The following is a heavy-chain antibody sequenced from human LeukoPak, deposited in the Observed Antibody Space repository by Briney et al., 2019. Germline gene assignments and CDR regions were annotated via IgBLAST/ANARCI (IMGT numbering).Heavy chain of an antibody. Sequence: GASVKVSCKASGYTFTSYDINWVRQAPGQGLEWMGWMNPNSGNTDYAQKFQGRVTMTRNTSISTAYMELSSLRSEDTAVYYCATLVRRRDYRNAFDIWGQGTMVTVSS. CDR2: MNPNSGNT. D-gene: IGHD4-11*01. V-gene: IGHV1-8*01. J-gene: IGHJ3*02. CDR3: ATLVRRRDYRNAFDI. CDR1: GYTFTSYD.